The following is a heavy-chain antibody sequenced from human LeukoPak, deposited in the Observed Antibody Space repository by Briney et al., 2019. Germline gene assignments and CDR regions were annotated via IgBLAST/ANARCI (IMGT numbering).Heavy chain of an antibody. CDR1: GDSIGSHY. J-gene: IGHJ3*02. CDR2: IFYVGST. V-gene: IGHV4-59*11. Sequence: SETLSLTCTVSGDSIGSHYWSWIRQPPGKGLEWIGYIFYVGSTNYNPSLKSRVTISVDTSKNQFSLKLNSVTAADTAVYYCARDYYDSRGEAFDIWGQGTMVTVPS. CDR3: ARDYYDSRGEAFDI. D-gene: IGHD3-22*01.